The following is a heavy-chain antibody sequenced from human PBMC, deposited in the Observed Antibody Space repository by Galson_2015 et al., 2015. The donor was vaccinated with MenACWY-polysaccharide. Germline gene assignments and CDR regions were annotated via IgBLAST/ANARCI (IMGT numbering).Heavy chain of an antibody. J-gene: IGHJ6*02. CDR1: GFTFGDYA. V-gene: IGHV3-11*01. Sequence: SLRLSCAASGFTFGDYAMAWIRQAPGKGLEWLSYISKSGDSIYYGDSVKGRFAISRDNAKNSLYLQLNSLEVEDTAIYYCARGHYGLDVWGQGTTVTVSS. CDR2: ISKSGDSI. CDR3: ARGHYGLDV.